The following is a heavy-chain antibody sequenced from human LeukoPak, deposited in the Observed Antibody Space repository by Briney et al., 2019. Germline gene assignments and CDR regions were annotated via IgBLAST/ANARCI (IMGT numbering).Heavy chain of an antibody. D-gene: IGHD3-22*01. CDR2: ISYDGSNK. V-gene: IGHV3-30*04. J-gene: IGHJ4*02. CDR1: GFTFSSYA. CDR3: ARDGDYYDSSGYLYYFDY. Sequence: GGSQRLSCAASGFTFSSYAMHWVRQAPGKGLEWVAVISYDGSNKYYADSVKGRFTISRDNSKNTLYLQMNSLRAEDTAVYYCARDGDYYDSSGYLYYFDYWGQGTLVTVSS.